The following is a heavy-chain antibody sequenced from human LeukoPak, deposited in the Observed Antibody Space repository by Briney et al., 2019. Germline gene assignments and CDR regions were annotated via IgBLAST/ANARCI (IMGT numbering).Heavy chain of an antibody. Sequence: PGGSLRLSCAASGFTFSSYSMNWVRQAPGKGLEWVSSISSSSSYIYYADSVKGRFTISRDNAKNSLYLQMNSLRAEDTAVYYCARARSLRFLEWLRNYYYMDVWGKGTTVTVSS. CDR2: ISSSSSYI. D-gene: IGHD3-3*01. CDR3: ARARSLRFLEWLRNYYYMDV. J-gene: IGHJ6*03. V-gene: IGHV3-21*01. CDR1: GFTFSSYS.